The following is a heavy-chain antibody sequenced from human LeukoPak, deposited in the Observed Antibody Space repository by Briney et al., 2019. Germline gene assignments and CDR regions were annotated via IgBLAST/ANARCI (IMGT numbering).Heavy chain of an antibody. J-gene: IGHJ4*02. CDR2: ITSNSATI. V-gene: IGHV3-48*02. Sequence: PGGSLRLSCAASGFTVSSNYMSWVRQPPGMGLEWVSYITSNSATIQYADSVKGRFTISRDNAKNSLSLQMNSLRDEDTAVYYCARSVGGHFDYWGQGMLVTVSS. D-gene: IGHD3-16*01. CDR1: GFTVSSNY. CDR3: ARSVGGHFDY.